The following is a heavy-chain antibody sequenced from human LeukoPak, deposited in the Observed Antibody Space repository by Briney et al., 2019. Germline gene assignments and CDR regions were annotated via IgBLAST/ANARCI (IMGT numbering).Heavy chain of an antibody. Sequence: GSSVKVSCKASGGTFSSYAINWVRQATGQGLEWMGWMNPNSGNTGYAQKFQGRVTMTRNTSISTAYMELSSLRSEDTAVYYCARGQKIDSSYAFDIWGQGTMVTVSS. CDR1: GGTFSSYA. CDR3: ARGQKIDSSYAFDI. D-gene: IGHD6-13*01. V-gene: IGHV1-8*02. CDR2: MNPNSGNT. J-gene: IGHJ3*02.